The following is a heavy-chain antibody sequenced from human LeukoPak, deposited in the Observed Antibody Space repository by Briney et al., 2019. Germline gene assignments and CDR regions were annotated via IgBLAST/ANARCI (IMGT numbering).Heavy chain of an antibody. CDR2: IDPSDSYT. CDR3: ASPRMYYDILTGSYYYYGMDV. Sequence: GESLRISCKGSGYSFTSCWISWVRQMPGKGLEWMGRIDPSDSYTNYSPSFQGHVTISADKSISTAYLQWSSLKASDTAMYYCASPRMYYDILTGSYYYYGMDVWGQGATVTVSS. D-gene: IGHD3-9*01. CDR1: GYSFTSCW. V-gene: IGHV5-10-1*01. J-gene: IGHJ6*02.